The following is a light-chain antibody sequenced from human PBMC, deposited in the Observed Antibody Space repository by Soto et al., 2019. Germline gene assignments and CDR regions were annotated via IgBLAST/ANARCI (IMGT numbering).Light chain of an antibody. CDR3: QQRNNWQA. CDR1: QSIGSY. J-gene: IGKJ5*01. Sequence: EILLTQSPATLSLSPGEGATLSCRASQSIGSYLAWYQQKPGQAPRLLIYDASTRATGIPARFSGSGSGTDFTLTISSLEPEDFAVYYCQQRNNWQAFGQGTRLEIK. CDR2: DAS. V-gene: IGKV3-11*01.